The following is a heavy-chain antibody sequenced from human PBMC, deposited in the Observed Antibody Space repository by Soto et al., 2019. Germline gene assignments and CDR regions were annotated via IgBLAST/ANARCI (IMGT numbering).Heavy chain of an antibody. V-gene: IGHV3-23*01. CDR3: AKGGGRCCFEH. Sequence: EVQLLESGGGLVQPGGSLRLSCAASGFTFSTYAMSWVRQGPGKGLEWVSAISGSGGNSTFYGDSVKGRFTISRDNSKNTLYLQMSSLGAEDTAVYYCAKGGGRCCFEHGGQGTLVTVSS. J-gene: IGHJ4*02. CDR1: GFTFSTYA. CDR2: ISGSGGNST. D-gene: IGHD2-15*01.